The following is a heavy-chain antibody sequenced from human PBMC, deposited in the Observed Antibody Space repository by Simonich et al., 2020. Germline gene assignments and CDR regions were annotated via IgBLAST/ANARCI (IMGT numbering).Heavy chain of an antibody. CDR2: INMEGVSP. J-gene: IGHJ4*02. Sequence: EVQLVESGGGLVQPGGSLRLSCAASGFTFSSYWMHWVRQAPGKGLVWVSQINMEGVSPSTADSVEGLFTISRDNAKNTLYLQMNSLRAEDTAVYYCARDPHGDSSGYYNYWGQGTLVTVSS. CDR1: GFTFSSYW. CDR3: ARDPHGDSSGYYNY. D-gene: IGHD3-22*01. V-gene: IGHV3-74*01.